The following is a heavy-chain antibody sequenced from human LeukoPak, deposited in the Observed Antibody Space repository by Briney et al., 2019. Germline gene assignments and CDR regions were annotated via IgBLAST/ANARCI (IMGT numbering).Heavy chain of an antibody. CDR2: IKQDGSEK. D-gene: IGHD6-13*01. CDR1: GFTFSSYW. CDR3: ARDRYITRSWGYDFDY. Sequence: GSLRLSCAVSGFTFSSYWMSCVRQAPGKGLEWLANIKQDGSEKYYLDSVKGRFTISRDNAKNSLYLQMNTLRAEDTAVYYCARDRYITRSWGYDFDYWGQGILVTVSS. J-gene: IGHJ4*02. V-gene: IGHV3-7*01.